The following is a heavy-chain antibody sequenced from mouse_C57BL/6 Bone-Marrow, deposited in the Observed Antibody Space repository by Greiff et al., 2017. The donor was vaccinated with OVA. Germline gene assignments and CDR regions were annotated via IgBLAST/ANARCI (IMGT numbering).Heavy chain of an antibody. Sequence: EVQLQESGPELVKPGASVKISCKASGYSFTGYYMNWVKQSPEKSLEWIGEINPSTGGTTYNQKFKAKATLTVDKSSSTAYMQLKSLTSEDSAVYYCARDGSSYYSYWYFDVWGTGTTVTVSS. J-gene: IGHJ1*03. CDR3: ARDGSSYYSYWYFDV. D-gene: IGHD1-1*01. CDR2: INPSTGGT. V-gene: IGHV1-42*01. CDR1: GYSFTGYY.